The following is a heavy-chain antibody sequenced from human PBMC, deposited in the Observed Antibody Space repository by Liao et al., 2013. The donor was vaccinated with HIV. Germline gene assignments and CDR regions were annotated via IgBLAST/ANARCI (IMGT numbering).Heavy chain of an antibody. CDR3: AKVRQWLASGGEAFDI. Sequence: QVRQQQWGARLLKPSETLSLTCDVYGESFSDHRWSWVRQPPGKVMEWIGEINQSGSTDYNPSLKSRVTISGDISLRLTSVSAADTAVYYCAKVRQWLASGGEAFDIWGPRGQWSSSLQ. CDR1: GESFSDHR. V-gene: IGHV4-34*02. J-gene: IGHJ3*02. D-gene: IGHD6-19*01. CDR2: INQSGST.